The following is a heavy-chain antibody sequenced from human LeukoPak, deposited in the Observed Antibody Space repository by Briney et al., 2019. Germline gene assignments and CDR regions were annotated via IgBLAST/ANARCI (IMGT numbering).Heavy chain of an antibody. V-gene: IGHV4-59*01. CDR1: GGSISSYY. Sequence: PSETLSLTCTVSGGSISSYYWSWIRQPPGKGMEWIGYIYYSGTTNYNPSLKSRVTISVDTSKNQFSLKLSSVTAADTAVYYCARGVYIAAAQYAYWGQGTLVTVSS. J-gene: IGHJ4*02. D-gene: IGHD6-13*01. CDR3: ARGVYIAAAQYAY. CDR2: IYYSGTT.